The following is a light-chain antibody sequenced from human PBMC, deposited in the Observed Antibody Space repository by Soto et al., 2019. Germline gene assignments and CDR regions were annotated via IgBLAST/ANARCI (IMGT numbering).Light chain of an antibody. J-gene: IGLJ1*01. CDR1: TSDVGAYNY. CDR2: DVS. Sequence: QSALTQPASVSGSPGQSITISCTGTTSDVGAYNYVSWFQQYPGKAPKLMIYDVSTRPSGVSYRFSGSKSGNTASLTISGIQAEDEADYYCSSYTNTDTYVFGTGTKLTVL. CDR3: SSYTNTDTYV. V-gene: IGLV2-14*01.